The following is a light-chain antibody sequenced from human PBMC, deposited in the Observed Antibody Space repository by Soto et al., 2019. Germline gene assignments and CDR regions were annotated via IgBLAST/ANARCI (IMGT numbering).Light chain of an antibody. CDR1: QSIGSW. CDR2: AAS. Sequence: EMQVAQAPAPMSASVDQKVTMTCRASQSIGSWLAWYQQKPGKAPNLLIYAASSLPNGVPSRFRGCGSGAVFTLNIPSLQREEFALYYCEQYNPCSRTSGQRTKVDIK. V-gene: IGKV1-5*01. CDR3: EQYNPCSRT. J-gene: IGKJ1*01.